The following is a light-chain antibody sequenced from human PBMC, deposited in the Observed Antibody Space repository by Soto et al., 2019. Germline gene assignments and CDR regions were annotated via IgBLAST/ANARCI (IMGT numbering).Light chain of an antibody. CDR1: RSISRY. J-gene: IGKJ1*01. V-gene: IGKV3-20*01. CDR2: GAS. CDR3: QQYVTSPWA. Sequence: EIVMTQSPDTLSVSPGEGATLSCRASRSISRYLAWYQHQPGQAPRLLIYGASNRATGIPDRFSGSGSGTDFTLTISRLEPEDFAVYYCQQYVTSPWAFGQGTKVDIK.